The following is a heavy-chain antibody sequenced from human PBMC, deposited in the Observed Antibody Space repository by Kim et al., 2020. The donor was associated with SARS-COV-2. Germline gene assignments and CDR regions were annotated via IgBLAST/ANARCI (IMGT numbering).Heavy chain of an antibody. J-gene: IGHJ6*02. CDR3: ARGYGSGSPYGMDV. D-gene: IGHD3-10*01. Sequence: SETLSLTCAVSGGSISSGGYSWSWIRQPPGKGLEWIGYIYYSGSTYYNPSLKGRVTISVDRSKNQFSLKLSSVTAADTAVYYCARGYGSGSPYGMDVWG. CDR1: GGSISSGGYS. V-gene: IGHV4-30-2*01. CDR2: IYYSGST.